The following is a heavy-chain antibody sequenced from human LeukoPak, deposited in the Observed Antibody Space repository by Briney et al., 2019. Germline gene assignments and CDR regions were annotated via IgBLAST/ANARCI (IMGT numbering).Heavy chain of an antibody. CDR3: ARVASSGSDPFDY. J-gene: IGHJ4*02. D-gene: IGHD6-19*01. Sequence: GASVKVSCKASGGTFSSYAISWVRQAPGQGLEWMGRIIPILGIANYAQKFQGRVTITADKSTSTAYMELSSLRSEDTAVYYCARVASSGSDPFDYWGQGTLVTVSS. CDR1: GGTFSSYA. V-gene: IGHV1-69*04. CDR2: IIPILGIA.